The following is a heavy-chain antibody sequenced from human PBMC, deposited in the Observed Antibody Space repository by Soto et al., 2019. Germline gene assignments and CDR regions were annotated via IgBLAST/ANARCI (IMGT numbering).Heavy chain of an antibody. CDR2: INNDGIDT. CDR1: GFTFIGYW. D-gene: IGHD3-10*01. Sequence: EVQLVESGGGVVQPGGSLRLSCAASGFTFIGYWMHWVRQGPGKGLVWVARINNDGIDTTYADSVKGRFTISRDNTWTMVYLEMNRLRADDTAVYYCARGGIMVRERWFDPWGQGTLVTVSS. J-gene: IGHJ5*02. V-gene: IGHV3-74*03. CDR3: ARGGIMVRERWFDP.